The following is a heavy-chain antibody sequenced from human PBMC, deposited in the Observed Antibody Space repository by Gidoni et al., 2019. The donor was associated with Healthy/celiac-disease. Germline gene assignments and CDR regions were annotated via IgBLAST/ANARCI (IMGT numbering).Heavy chain of an antibody. D-gene: IGHD1-1*01. CDR1: GFTFSSYG. V-gene: IGHV3-33*01. CDR2: IWYDGSNK. CDR3: ARERYELDPFDI. J-gene: IGHJ3*02. Sequence: QVQLVESGGGVVQPGRSLRLSCAASGFTFSSYGMHWVRQAPGKGLEWVAVIWYDGSNKYYADSVKGRFTISRDNSKNTLYLQMNSLRAEDTAVYYCARERYELDPFDIWGQGTMVTVSS.